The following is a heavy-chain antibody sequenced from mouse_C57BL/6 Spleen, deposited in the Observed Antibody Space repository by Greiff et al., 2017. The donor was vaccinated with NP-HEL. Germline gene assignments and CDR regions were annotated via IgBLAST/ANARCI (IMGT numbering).Heavy chain of an antibody. CDR1: GYTFTSYW. CDR3: ARGNLYYGSSYDAMDY. J-gene: IGHJ4*01. Sequence: QVQLQQPGAELVMPGASVKLSCKASGYTFTSYWMHWVKQRPGQGLEWIGEIDPSDSYTNYNQKFKGKSTLTVDKSSSTAYMQLSSLTSEDSAVYYCARGNLYYGSSYDAMDYWGQGTSVTVSS. CDR2: IDPSDSYT. V-gene: IGHV1-69*01. D-gene: IGHD1-1*01.